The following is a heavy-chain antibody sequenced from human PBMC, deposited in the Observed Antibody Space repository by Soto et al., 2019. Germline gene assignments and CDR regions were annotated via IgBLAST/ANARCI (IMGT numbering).Heavy chain of an antibody. CDR3: AREEDYYDSSGYQGIDY. D-gene: IGHD3-22*01. CDR2: ISSSGSTI. V-gene: IGHV3-48*03. J-gene: IGHJ4*02. CDR1: GFTFSSYE. Sequence: GGSLRLSCAASGFTFSSYEMNWVRQAPGKGLEWVSYISSSGSTIYYADSVEGRFTISRDNAKNSLYLQMNSLRAEDTAVYYCAREEDYYDSSGYQGIDYWGQGTLVTVSS.